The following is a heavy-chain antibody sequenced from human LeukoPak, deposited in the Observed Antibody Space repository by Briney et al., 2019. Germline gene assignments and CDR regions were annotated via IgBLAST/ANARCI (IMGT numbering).Heavy chain of an antibody. CDR2: IKSKSDGGTT. CDR3: TTDFRRGYTYGNHDY. CDR1: GFTFSKAW. Sequence: GGSLRLSCAASGFTFSKAWMSWVRQAPGKGLEWVGRIKSKSDGGTTDYAAPVRGRFTISRDDAKNTLYMQMNSLKTEDTAVYYCTTDFRRGYTYGNHDYWGQGTLFTVSS. D-gene: IGHD5-18*01. V-gene: IGHV3-15*01. J-gene: IGHJ4*02.